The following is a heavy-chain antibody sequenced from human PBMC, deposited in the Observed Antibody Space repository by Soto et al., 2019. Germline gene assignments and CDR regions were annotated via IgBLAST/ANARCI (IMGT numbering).Heavy chain of an antibody. CDR2: IIPIFGTA. J-gene: IGHJ5*02. CDR1: GGTFSSYA. V-gene: IGHV1-69*01. CDR3: ATYRPGSGWSNWFDP. Sequence: QVQLVQSGAEVKKPGSSVKVSCKASGGTFSSYAISWVRQAPGQGLEWMGGIIPIFGTANYGQKVQGRVTIPAHESTSTAYMELSSLSSEDTAVYYCATYRPGSGWSNWFDPWGQGTLVTVSS. D-gene: IGHD6-19*01.